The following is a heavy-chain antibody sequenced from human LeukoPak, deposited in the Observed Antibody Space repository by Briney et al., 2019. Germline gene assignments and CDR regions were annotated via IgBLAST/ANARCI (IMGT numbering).Heavy chain of an antibody. CDR3: ARDSAWDYGDYEDAFDI. Sequence: GGSLRLSCAASGFTFDDYAMHWVRQAPGKGLEWVSSISSSSSYIYYADSVKGRFTISRDNAKNSLYLQMNSLRAEDTAVYYCARDSAWDYGDYEDAFDIWGQGTMVTVSS. CDR2: ISSSSSYI. D-gene: IGHD4-17*01. V-gene: IGHV3-21*01. CDR1: GFTFDDYA. J-gene: IGHJ3*02.